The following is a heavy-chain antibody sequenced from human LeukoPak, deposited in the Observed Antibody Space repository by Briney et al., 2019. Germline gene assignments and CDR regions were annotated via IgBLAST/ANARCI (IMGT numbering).Heavy chain of an antibody. CDR1: GYTFTSYG. J-gene: IGHJ4*02. D-gene: IGHD5-18*01. V-gene: IGHV1-18*01. Sequence: VASVKVSCKASGYTFTSYGISWVRQAPGQGLEWMGWISAYNGNTNYAQKLQGRVTMTTDTSTSTAYTELRSLRSDDTAVYYCARVDGDTATIDYWGQGTLVTVSS. CDR3: ARVDGDTATIDY. CDR2: ISAYNGNT.